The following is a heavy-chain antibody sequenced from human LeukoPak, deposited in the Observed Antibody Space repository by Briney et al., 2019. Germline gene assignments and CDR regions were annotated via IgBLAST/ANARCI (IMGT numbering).Heavy chain of an antibody. CDR3: ARGVGVGTMIVAQGDY. CDR2: ISYDGSNK. Sequence: PGGSLRLSCAASGFTFSSYAMHWVRQAPGKGLEWVAVISYDGSNKYYADSVKGRFTISRDNSKNTLYLQMNSLRAEDTAVYYCARGVGVGTMIVAQGDYWGQGTLVTVSS. D-gene: IGHD3-22*01. J-gene: IGHJ4*02. CDR1: GFTFSSYA. V-gene: IGHV3-30-3*01.